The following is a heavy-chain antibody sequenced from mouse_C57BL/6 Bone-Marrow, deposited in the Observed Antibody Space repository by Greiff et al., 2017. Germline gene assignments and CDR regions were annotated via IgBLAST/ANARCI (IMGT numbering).Heavy chain of an antibody. CDR1: GFTFSDYY. Sequence: EVKVVESEGGLVQPGSSMKLSCTASGFTFSDYYMAWVRQVPEKGLEWVANINYDGSSTYYLDSLKSRFIISRDNAKNILYLQMSSLKSEDTATYYCAGDRGYYFDDGGQGTTLTVSS. V-gene: IGHV5-16*01. CDR2: INYDGSST. J-gene: IGHJ2*01. CDR3: AGDRGYYFDD.